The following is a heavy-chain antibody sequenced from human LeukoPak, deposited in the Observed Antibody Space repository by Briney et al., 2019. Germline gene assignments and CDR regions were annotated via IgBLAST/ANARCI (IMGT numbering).Heavy chain of an antibody. CDR3: AKEGGTGTRFDY. V-gene: IGHV3-23*01. CDR2: ISGSGTGT. J-gene: IGHJ4*02. D-gene: IGHD1-7*01. CDR1: GFTFSSYA. Sequence: PGGSLRLSCAASGFTFSSYAMSWVRQAPGKGLYWVSAISGSGTGTYYAGSVKGRFTISRDNSKNTLYLQMNSLRAEDTAVYYCAKEGGTGTRFDYWGQGTLVTVSS.